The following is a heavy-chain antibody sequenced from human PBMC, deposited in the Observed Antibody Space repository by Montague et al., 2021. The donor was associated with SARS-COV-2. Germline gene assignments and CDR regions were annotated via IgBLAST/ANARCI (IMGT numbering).Heavy chain of an antibody. CDR2: FYYSGGS. CDR1: GASISTGSDY. Sequence: SETLSLTCTVSGASISTGSDYWTWIRQRPGRGLEWIGNFYYSGGSTYNPSLKSRVTISADTSKSLFSLTLKSVTAADTAVYYCARDRRDIHGGNSDWFDPWGQGTLVTVSS. D-gene: IGHD4-23*01. CDR3: ARDRRDIHGGNSDWFDP. J-gene: IGHJ5*02. V-gene: IGHV4-61*03.